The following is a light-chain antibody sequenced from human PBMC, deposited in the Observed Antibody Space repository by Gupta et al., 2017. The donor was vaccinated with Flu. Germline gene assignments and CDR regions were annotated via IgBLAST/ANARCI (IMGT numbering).Light chain of an antibody. CDR2: DIS. CDR1: QTFPNF. V-gene: IGKV3-11*01. J-gene: IGKJ4*01. Sequence: EIVLTQSPATLSLSPGERTTLSCRASQTFPNFLAGYQHKPGQAPRLLIYDISKRATGIPARFSGNGSGTDFFLTINSLAPEDSAVYYCQLSSAFGGGTTVEIK. CDR3: QLSSA.